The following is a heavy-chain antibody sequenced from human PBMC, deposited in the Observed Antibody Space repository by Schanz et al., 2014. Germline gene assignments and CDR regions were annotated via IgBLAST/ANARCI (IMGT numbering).Heavy chain of an antibody. D-gene: IGHD5-12*01. J-gene: IGHJ4*02. CDR2: INGYNGHT. Sequence: QGHLVQSGAEVKKPGSSVKVSCKASGGTFSSDTFSWVRQAPGQGLEWMGRINGYNGHTLYAQKFQGRVTVTTDTSTSTSYIELTSLRSDDTAVYYCARDFSAYVGNYFDYWGQGTLVIVSS. CDR1: GGTFSSDT. CDR3: ARDFSAYVGNYFDY. V-gene: IGHV1-18*01.